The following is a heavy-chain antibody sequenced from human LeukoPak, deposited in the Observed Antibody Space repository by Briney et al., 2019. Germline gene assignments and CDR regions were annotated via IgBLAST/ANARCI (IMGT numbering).Heavy chain of an antibody. CDR2: IYYSGST. CDR3: ARLLGYCSSTSCNDY. Sequence: SETLSLTCTVSGGSISSSSYYWGWIRQLPGKGLEWIGSIYYSGSTYYNPSLKSRVTISVDTSKNQFSLKLSSVTAADTAVYYCARLLGYCSSTSCNDYWGQGTLVTVSS. V-gene: IGHV4-39*01. J-gene: IGHJ4*02. CDR1: GGSISSSSYY. D-gene: IGHD2-2*01.